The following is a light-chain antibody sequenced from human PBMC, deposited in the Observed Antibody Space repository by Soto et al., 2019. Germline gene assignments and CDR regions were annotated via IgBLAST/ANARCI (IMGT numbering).Light chain of an antibody. CDR1: QGVSGNF. Sequence: EIVLTQSPDTLSLSPGERATLSCRASQGVSGNFLAWYQHRPGQAPRLLIYAASSRPTGIPDRFSGRGSGTDFTLTISRLEPEDFAVYYCQQYDSSPPNTFGQGTRLEIK. V-gene: IGKV3-20*01. J-gene: IGKJ2*01. CDR2: AAS. CDR3: QQYDSSPPNT.